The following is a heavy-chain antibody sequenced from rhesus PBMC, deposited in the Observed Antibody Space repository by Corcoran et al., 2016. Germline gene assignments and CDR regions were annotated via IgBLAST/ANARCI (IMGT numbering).Heavy chain of an antibody. Sequence: QVQLQESGPGLVKPSETLSLTCAVSGGSISSSYCSWIRQAPGKGLEWFGRIDSSGSNYNNPSIKRRVTRSVDTSKNQFTQNLTSVTAADTAVYYCARHHGGYFYFDYWGQGVLVTVSS. D-gene: IGHD5-12*01. CDR3: ARHHGGYFYFDY. J-gene: IGHJ4*01. CDR1: GGSISSSY. CDR2: IDSSGSN. V-gene: IGHV4S11*01.